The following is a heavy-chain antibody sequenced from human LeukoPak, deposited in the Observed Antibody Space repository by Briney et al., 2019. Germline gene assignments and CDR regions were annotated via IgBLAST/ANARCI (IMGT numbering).Heavy chain of an antibody. Sequence: SETLSLTCAVYGGSFSGYYWSWIRQPPGKGLEWIGEINHSGSTNYNPSLKSRVTISVDTSKNQFSLKLSSVTAADTAVYYCARHEIVVVPAAIGRYNWFDPWGQGTLVTVSS. CDR3: ARHEIVVVPAAIGRYNWFDP. J-gene: IGHJ5*02. CDR2: INHSGST. D-gene: IGHD2-2*01. V-gene: IGHV4-34*01. CDR1: GGSFSGYY.